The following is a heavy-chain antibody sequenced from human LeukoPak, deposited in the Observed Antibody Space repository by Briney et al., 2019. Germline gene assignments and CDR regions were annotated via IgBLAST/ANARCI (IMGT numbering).Heavy chain of an antibody. CDR2: ISAYNGNT. CDR3: ARVLRSAAYYYYYSMDV. CDR1: GYTFTSYG. J-gene: IGHJ6*03. V-gene: IGHV1-18*01. D-gene: IGHD6-25*01. Sequence: ASVNVSCKASGYTFTSYGISWVRQAPGQGLEWMGWISAYNGNTNYAQRLQGRVTMTTDTSTSTAYMELRSLRSDDTAVYYCARVLRSAAYYYYYSMDVWGKGTTVTVSS.